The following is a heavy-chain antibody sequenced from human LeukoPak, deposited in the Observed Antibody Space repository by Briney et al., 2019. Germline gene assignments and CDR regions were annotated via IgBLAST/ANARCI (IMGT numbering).Heavy chain of an antibody. Sequence: ASVKVSCKASGYTFTSYGISWVRQAPGQGLEWMGWISAYNGNTNYAQKLQGRVTMTTDTSTSTAYMELRSLRSDDTAVYYCARAKTYYYDSSGYYGSFPFDYWGQGTLVTVSS. D-gene: IGHD3-22*01. V-gene: IGHV1-18*01. CDR1: GYTFTSYG. J-gene: IGHJ4*02. CDR2: ISAYNGNT. CDR3: ARAKTYYYDSSGYYGSFPFDY.